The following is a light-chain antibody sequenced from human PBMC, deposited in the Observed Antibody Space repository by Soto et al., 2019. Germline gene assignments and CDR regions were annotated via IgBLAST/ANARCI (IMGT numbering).Light chain of an antibody. J-gene: IGKJ1*01. Sequence: DIQMTQSPSTLSASVGDRVTITCPASQSISSWLAWYQQKPGKAPKLLIYQAASLESGVPSRFSGSGSGTEFTLTISRLQHNDFATYYCQQYNSYSWTFGQGPKVEI. CDR1: QSISSW. CDR3: QQYNSYSWT. CDR2: QAA. V-gene: IGKV1-5*03.